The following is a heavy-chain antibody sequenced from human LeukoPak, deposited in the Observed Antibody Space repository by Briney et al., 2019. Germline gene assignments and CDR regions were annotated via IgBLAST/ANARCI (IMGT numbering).Heavy chain of an antibody. CDR2: INGNGGST. V-gene: IGHV3-23*01. J-gene: IGHJ4*02. Sequence: GGSLRLSCAASGFTFSSYAMSWVRQAPGKGLEWVSAINGNGGSTYYTDSVKGRFVISRDNSKNTLYLQMNSLRAEDTAVYYCAKGIDSRSLFDYWGQGTLVPVSS. CDR1: GFTFSSYA. D-gene: IGHD6-6*01. CDR3: AKGIDSRSLFDY.